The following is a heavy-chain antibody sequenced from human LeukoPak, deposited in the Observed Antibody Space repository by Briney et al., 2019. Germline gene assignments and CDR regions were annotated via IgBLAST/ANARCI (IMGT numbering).Heavy chain of an antibody. CDR1: GFTFSRFE. CDR2: IKEDGGEI. V-gene: IGHV3-7*04. Sequence: TGGSLRLSCVASGFTFSRFEMNWVRQAPGKGLEWVANIKEDGGEIYYVGSVRGRFTISRDNAKNSLSLQMNSLRAEDTAVYYCVRYTRRYPFDYWGQGTLVTVSS. D-gene: IGHD2-2*02. J-gene: IGHJ4*02. CDR3: VRYTRRYPFDY.